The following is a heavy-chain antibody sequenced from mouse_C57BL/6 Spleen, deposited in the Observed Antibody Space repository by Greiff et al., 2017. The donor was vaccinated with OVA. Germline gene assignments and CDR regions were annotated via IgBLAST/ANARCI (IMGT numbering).Heavy chain of an antibody. V-gene: IGHV2-9-1*01. CDR2: IWTGGGT. D-gene: IGHD1-1*01. CDR3: ARVLRYYYGSSSYAMDY. Sequence: QVQLKESGPGLVAPSQSLSITCTVSGFSLTSYAISWVRQPPGKGLEWLGVIWTGGGTNYNSALKSRLSISKDNSKSQVFLKMNSLQPDDTARYXCARVLRYYYGSSSYAMDYWGQGTSVTVSS. J-gene: IGHJ4*01. CDR1: GFSLTSYA.